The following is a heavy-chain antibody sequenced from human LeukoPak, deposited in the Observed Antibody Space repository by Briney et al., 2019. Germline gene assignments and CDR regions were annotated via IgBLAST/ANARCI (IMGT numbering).Heavy chain of an antibody. Sequence: SETLSLTCAVYGGSFSGYYWSWIRQPPGKGLEWIGEINHSGSTNYNPSLKSRVTISVDTSKNQFSLKLSSVTAADTAVYYCATADAEEMATNYYYYYGMDVWGQGTAVTVSS. D-gene: IGHD5-24*01. CDR2: INHSGST. J-gene: IGHJ6*02. CDR3: ATADAEEMATNYYYYYGMDV. V-gene: IGHV4-34*01. CDR1: GGSFSGYY.